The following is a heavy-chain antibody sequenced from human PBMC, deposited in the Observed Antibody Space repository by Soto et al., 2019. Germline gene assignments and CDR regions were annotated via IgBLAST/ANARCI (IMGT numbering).Heavy chain of an antibody. J-gene: IGHJ6*03. CDR2: INHSGST. Sequence: SETLSLTCAVYGGSFSGYYWSWIRQPPGKGVEWIGEINHSGSTNYNPSLKSRVTISVDTSKNQFSLKLSSVTAADTAVYYCARGSTVSTLYYYDMDVLGKGTTVTVSS. CDR1: GGSFSGYY. D-gene: IGHD4-17*01. CDR3: ARGSTVSTLYYYDMDV. V-gene: IGHV4-34*01.